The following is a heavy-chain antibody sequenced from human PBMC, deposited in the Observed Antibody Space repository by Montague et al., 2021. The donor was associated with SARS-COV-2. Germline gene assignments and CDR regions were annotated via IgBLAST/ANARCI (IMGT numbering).Heavy chain of an antibody. V-gene: IGHV3-30*04. CDR2: ITYDGIDK. D-gene: IGHD3-22*01. Sequence: SLRLSCAASGFVFSNFAFHWVRQAPGKGLEWLAIITYDGIDKFYADSVKGRFTISRDNAKNSLYLQMNSLRAEDTAVYYCARDSFFVGDSSADYYYGMDVWGQGTTVTVSS. CDR3: ARDSFFVGDSSADYYYGMDV. J-gene: IGHJ6*02. CDR1: GFVFSNFA.